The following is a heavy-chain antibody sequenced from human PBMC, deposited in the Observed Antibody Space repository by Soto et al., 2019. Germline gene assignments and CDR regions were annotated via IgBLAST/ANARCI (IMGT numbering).Heavy chain of an antibody. V-gene: IGHV4-39*01. Sequence: SETLSLTCTVSGGSISSSSYYWGWIRQPPGKGLEWIGSIYYSGSTYYNPSLKSRVTISVDTSKNQFSLKLSSVTAADTAVHSCARQAYASSRYHYTRGHYFDYWGQGTLVTVSS. CDR2: IYYSGST. J-gene: IGHJ4*02. CDR1: GGSISSSSYY. CDR3: ARQAYASSRYHYTRGHYFDY. D-gene: IGHD3-22*01.